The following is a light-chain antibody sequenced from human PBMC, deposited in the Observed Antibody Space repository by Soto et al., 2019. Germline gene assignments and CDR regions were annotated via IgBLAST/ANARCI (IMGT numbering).Light chain of an antibody. CDR2: EVT. CDR1: SSDVGGYNY. CDR3: SSYAGSNNYVV. J-gene: IGLJ2*01. Sequence: QSVLTQPPSASGSPGQSVTISCTGTSSDVGGYNYVSWYQQHPGKAPKLMIYEVTKRPSGVPDRFSGSKSGSTDSLTVSGLQAEDEADYYCSSYAGSNNYVVFGGGTKLTVL. V-gene: IGLV2-8*01.